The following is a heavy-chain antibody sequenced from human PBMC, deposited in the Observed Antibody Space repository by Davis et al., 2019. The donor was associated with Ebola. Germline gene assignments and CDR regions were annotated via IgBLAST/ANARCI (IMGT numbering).Heavy chain of an antibody. J-gene: IGHJ3*02. D-gene: IGHD2-2*01. Sequence: PGGSLRLSCAASGFTFSSYAMHWVRQAPGKGLEWVAVISYDGSNKYYADSVKGRFTISRDNSKNTLYLQMNSLRAEDTAVYYCARDPRKYQLLNRPSAFDIWGQGTMVTVSS. CDR1: GFTFSSYA. V-gene: IGHV3-30-3*01. CDR3: ARDPRKYQLLNRPSAFDI. CDR2: ISYDGSNK.